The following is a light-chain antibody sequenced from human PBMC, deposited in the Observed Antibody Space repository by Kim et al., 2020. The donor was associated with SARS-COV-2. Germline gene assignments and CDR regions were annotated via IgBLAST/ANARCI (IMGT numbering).Light chain of an antibody. J-gene: IGLJ3*02. Sequence: ELTQPPSASGTPGQRVTISCSGSSSNIGSNNVVWYQQLPGAAPNLLIYSNNQRPSGIPDRFSGSRSGTSASLATSGLQSGDEADYYCAVWDDSLKQGVFGGGTQLTVL. CDR2: SNN. CDR3: AVWDDSLKQGV. CDR1: SSNIGSNN. V-gene: IGLV1-44*01.